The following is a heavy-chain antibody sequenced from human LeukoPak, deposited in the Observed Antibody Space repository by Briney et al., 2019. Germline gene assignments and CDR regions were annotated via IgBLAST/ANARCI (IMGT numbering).Heavy chain of an antibody. CDR1: GGTFSSYA. D-gene: IGHD3-22*01. CDR2: IIPIFGTA. Sequence: ASVKVSCKASGGTFSSYAISWVRQAPGQGLEWMGGIIPIFGTANYAQKFQGRVTITADESTSTAYMELSSLRSEDTAAYYCARDPAPYSDLHKLDYWGQGTLVTVSS. CDR3: ARDPAPYSDLHKLDY. V-gene: IGHV1-69*13. J-gene: IGHJ4*02.